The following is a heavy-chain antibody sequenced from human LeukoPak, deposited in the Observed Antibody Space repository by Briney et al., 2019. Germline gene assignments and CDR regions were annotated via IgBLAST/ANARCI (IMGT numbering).Heavy chain of an antibody. CDR2: INPNSGGT. CDR3: ARDLQQRSITVTTTNWFDP. V-gene: IGHV1-2*02. Sequence: ASVKVSCKAPGYTFTGYYMHWVRQAPGQGLEWMGWINPNSGGTNYAQKFQGRVTMTRDTSISTAYMELSRLRSDDTAVYYCARDLQQRSITVTTTNWFDPWGQGTLVTVSS. D-gene: IGHD4-17*01. CDR1: GYTFTGYY. J-gene: IGHJ5*02.